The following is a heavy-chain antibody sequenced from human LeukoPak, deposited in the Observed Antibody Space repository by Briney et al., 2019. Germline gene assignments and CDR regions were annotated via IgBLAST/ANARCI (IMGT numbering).Heavy chain of an antibody. CDR3: AREYGRYCTNGVCPPAY. CDR1: GGTFSRNA. Sequence: ASVKVSCKASGGTFSRNAISWVRQAPGQGLEWMGGIIPIFGTANYAQKLQGRVTMTTDTSTSTAYMELRSLRSDDTAVYYCAREYGRYCTNGVCPPAYWGQGTLVTVSS. D-gene: IGHD2-8*01. J-gene: IGHJ4*02. CDR2: IIPIFGTA. V-gene: IGHV1-69*05.